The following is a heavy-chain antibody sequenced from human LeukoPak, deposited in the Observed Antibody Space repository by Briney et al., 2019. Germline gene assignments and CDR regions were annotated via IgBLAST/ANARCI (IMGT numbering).Heavy chain of an antibody. CDR3: ARKVGGYYDSSGYLFWFDP. J-gene: IGHJ5*02. Sequence: VASVKVSCKASGGTFSSYAISWVRQAPGQGLEWMGWISAYNGNTNYAQKFQGRVTITADESTSTAYMELSSLRSEDTAVYYCARKVGGYYDSSGYLFWFDPWGQGTLVTVSS. V-gene: IGHV1-69*01. D-gene: IGHD3-22*01. CDR1: GGTFSSYA. CDR2: ISAYNGNT.